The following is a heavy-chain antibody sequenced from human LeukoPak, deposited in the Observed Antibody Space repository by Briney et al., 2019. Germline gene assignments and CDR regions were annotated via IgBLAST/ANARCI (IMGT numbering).Heavy chain of an antibody. J-gene: IGHJ4*02. CDR1: GFTFSYYG. CDR3: AKDLGPGSMATSPGFDY. D-gene: IGHD5-24*01. CDR2: IRYDGSNK. V-gene: IGHV3-30*02. Sequence: PGGSLRLSCAASGFTFSYYGMNWVRQAPGKGLEWMAFIRYDGSNKYYADSVKGRFTISRDNSKNTLYLQMNSLRAEDTALYYCAKDLGPGSMATSPGFDYWGQGTLVTVSS.